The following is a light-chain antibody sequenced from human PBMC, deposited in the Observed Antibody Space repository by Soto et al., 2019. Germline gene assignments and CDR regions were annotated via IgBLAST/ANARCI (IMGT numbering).Light chain of an antibody. Sequence: EIVLTQSPGTLSLSPGERATLSCRASQSVSSNYLAWYQQKPGQAPKVLIYRASTRATGIPPRFSGSGSGTDFTLTISSLEPEDSAVYYCQQRHMWPITFGQGTRLEIK. CDR1: QSVSSNY. CDR2: RAS. J-gene: IGKJ5*01. CDR3: QQRHMWPIT. V-gene: IGKV3D-20*02.